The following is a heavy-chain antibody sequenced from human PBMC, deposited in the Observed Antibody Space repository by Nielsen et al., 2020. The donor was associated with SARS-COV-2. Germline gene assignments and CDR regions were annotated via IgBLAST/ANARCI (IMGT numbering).Heavy chain of an antibody. J-gene: IGHJ5*02. CDR2: INHSGST. Sequence: SETLSLTCAVYSGSFSGYYWSWIRQPPGKGLEWIGEINHSGSTNYNPSLKSRVTISVDTSKNQFSLKLTSVTAADTAVYYCARIQYCSSTNCYSWFDPWGQGTLVTVSS. CDR3: ARIQYCSSTNCYSWFDP. D-gene: IGHD2-2*01. V-gene: IGHV4-34*01. CDR1: SGSFSGYY.